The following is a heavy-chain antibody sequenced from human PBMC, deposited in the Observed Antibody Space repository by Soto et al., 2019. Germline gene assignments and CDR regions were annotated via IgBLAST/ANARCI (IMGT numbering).Heavy chain of an antibody. CDR1: GYPVTAYY. D-gene: IGHD3-3*01. CDR3: ARGGGVGVAGSAAFEM. CDR2: INPATGAA. Sequence: QLHLVQSGAVVKKPGASVTVSCSASGYPVTAYYMHWVRQAPGRGFEWMGGINPATGAAKYTQTFQGRVTMARDTSTSTVFMELSGLTSGGTAVFYCARGGGVGVAGSAAFEMWGQGTLVTVSS. J-gene: IGHJ3*02. V-gene: IGHV1-2*02.